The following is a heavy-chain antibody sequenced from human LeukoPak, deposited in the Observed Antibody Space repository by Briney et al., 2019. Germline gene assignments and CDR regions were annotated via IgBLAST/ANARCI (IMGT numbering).Heavy chain of an antibody. CDR3: ARFALKTPPTD. CDR1: GFTFSSYS. CDR2: ISSSSSYI. V-gene: IGHV3-21*01. J-gene: IGHJ4*02. Sequence: GGSLRLSCAASGFTFSSYSMNWVRQAPGKGLEWVSSISSSSSYIYYADSVKGRFTVSRDNAKNSLYLQMNSLRAEDTAVYYCARFALKTPPTDWGQGTLVTVSS.